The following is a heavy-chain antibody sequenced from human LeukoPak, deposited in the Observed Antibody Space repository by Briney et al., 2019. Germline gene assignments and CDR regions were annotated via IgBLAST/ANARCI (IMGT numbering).Heavy chain of an antibody. Sequence: ASVKVSCKASGYTFTGYYMHWVRQAPGQGLEWMGWINPNSGGTNYAQKFQGRVTMTRDTSISTAYMELSRLRSDDTAVYYCAIGHYYDSSGTLYYFDYWGQGTLVTVSS. V-gene: IGHV1-2*02. D-gene: IGHD3-22*01. J-gene: IGHJ4*02. CDR1: GYTFTGYY. CDR3: AIGHYYDSSGTLYYFDY. CDR2: INPNSGGT.